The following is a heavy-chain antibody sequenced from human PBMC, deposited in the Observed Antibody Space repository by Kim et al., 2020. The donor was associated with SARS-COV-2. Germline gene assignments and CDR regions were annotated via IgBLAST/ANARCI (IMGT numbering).Heavy chain of an antibody. CDR1: GYTFTGYY. D-gene: IGHD2-2*01. V-gene: IGHV1-2*02. CDR2: INPNSGGT. CDR3: ARGGIVVVGRPVGDDYYYGMDV. J-gene: IGHJ6*02. Sequence: ASVKVSCKASGYTFTGYYMHWVRQAPGQGLEWMGWINPNSGGTNYAQKFQGRVTMTRDTSISTAYMELSRLRSDDTAVYYCARGGIVVVGRPVGDDYYYGMDVWGQGTTVTVSS.